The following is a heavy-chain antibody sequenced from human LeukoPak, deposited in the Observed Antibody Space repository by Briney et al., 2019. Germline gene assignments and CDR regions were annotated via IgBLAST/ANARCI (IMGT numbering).Heavy chain of an antibody. D-gene: IGHD2-2*01. CDR1: GYTFTGYY. V-gene: IGHV1-2*02. CDR3: ARGYSSSTSCSDYFDY. CDR2: INPNSGGT. Sequence: ASVKVSCKASGYTFTGYYMHWVRQAPGQGLEWMGWINPNSGGTNYAQKFQGRVTMTRDTSISTAYMELSRLRSDDTAVYYCARGYSSSTSCSDYFDYWGQGTLVTVSS. J-gene: IGHJ4*02.